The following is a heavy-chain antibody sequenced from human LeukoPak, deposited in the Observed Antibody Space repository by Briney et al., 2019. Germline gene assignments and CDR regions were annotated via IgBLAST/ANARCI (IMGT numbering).Heavy chain of an antibody. Sequence: ASVKVSCKASGHTFTSYGINWVRQAPGQGLEWMGWINSNSGGPKYAQKFQGRVTMTRDTSISTVYMELNTLISDDTAVYYCARHLSGYDYFDYWGQGTLVTVSS. D-gene: IGHD5-12*01. J-gene: IGHJ4*02. CDR3: ARHLSGYDYFDY. CDR2: INSNSGGP. CDR1: GHTFTSYG. V-gene: IGHV1-2*02.